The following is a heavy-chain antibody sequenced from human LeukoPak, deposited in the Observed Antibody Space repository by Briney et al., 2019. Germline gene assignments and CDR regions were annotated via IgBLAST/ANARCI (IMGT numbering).Heavy chain of an antibody. D-gene: IGHD3-22*01. J-gene: IGHJ4*02. Sequence: SETLSLTYTVSGGSISSYYCSWIRQTPGKGLEWIGDIYYSGSTNYNPSLKSRVTISVDTSKNQFSLKLSSVTAADTAVYYCARGWLQFDYWGQGTLVTVSS. CDR1: GGSISSYY. CDR3: ARGWLQFDY. V-gene: IGHV4-59*08. CDR2: IYYSGST.